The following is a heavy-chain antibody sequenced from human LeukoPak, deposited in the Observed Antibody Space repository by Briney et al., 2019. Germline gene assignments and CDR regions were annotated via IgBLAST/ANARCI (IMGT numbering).Heavy chain of an antibody. V-gene: IGHV3-30*02. CDR3: AKDLGIHSSGAGWHSNWFDP. Sequence: GGSLRLSCVASGFTFSSHGMHWVRQAPGKGLEWVAFIMYDGGQKNYVDSVKGRLTISRDNPKNTLYLQMNSPRVEDTAVYYCAKDLGIHSSGAGWHSNWFDPWGQGTLVTVTS. J-gene: IGHJ5*02. CDR1: GFTFSSHG. D-gene: IGHD2-15*01. CDR2: IMYDGGQK.